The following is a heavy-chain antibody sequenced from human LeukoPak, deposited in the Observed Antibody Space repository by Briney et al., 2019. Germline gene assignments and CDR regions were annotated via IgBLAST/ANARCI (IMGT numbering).Heavy chain of an antibody. CDR2: IRSKAYGGTT. CDR3: TIVRGGNSGYNWFDP. V-gene: IGHV3-49*04. CDR1: GFTFGDYA. D-gene: IGHD4-23*01. J-gene: IGHJ5*02. Sequence: PGGSLRLSCTASGFTFGDYAMSWVRQAPGKGLEWGGFIRSKAYGGTTEYAASVKGRFNISRDDSKSIAYLQMNSLKTEDTAVYYCTIVRGGNSGYNWFDPWGQGTLVTVSS.